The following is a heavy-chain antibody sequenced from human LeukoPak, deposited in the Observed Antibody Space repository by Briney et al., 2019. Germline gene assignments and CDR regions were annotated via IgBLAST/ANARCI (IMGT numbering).Heavy chain of an antibody. V-gene: IGHV1-2*02. D-gene: IGHD3-22*01. J-gene: IGHJ4*02. Sequence: ASVKVSCKTSGYSFTDYYMHWVRQAPGQGLEWMGWINPNSGGTNYAQKFQGRVTMTRDTSISTAYMELSRLRSDDTAVYYCARDPGPYYYDSSGYFDYWGQGTLVTVSS. CDR2: INPNSGGT. CDR3: ARDPGPYYYDSSGYFDY. CDR1: GYSFTDYY.